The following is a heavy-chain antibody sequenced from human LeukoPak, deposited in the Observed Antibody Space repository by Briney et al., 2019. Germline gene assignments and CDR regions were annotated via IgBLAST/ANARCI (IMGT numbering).Heavy chain of an antibody. V-gene: IGHV3-30*03. D-gene: IGHD3-10*01. CDR2: ISYDGSNK. CDR1: GFTFRTPG. Sequence: GGSLRLSCAASGFTFRTPGMHWVRQAPGKGLEWVAVISYDGSNKYYADSVKGRFTISRDNSKNTLYLQMNSLRAEDTAVYYCARARTREVDYWGQGTLVTVSS. CDR3: ARARTREVDY. J-gene: IGHJ4*02.